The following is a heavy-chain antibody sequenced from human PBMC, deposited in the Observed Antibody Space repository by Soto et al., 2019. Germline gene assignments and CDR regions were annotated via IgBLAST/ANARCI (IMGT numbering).Heavy chain of an antibody. CDR3: ACLRPLLYCSGGSCYTPENWFDS. Sequence: GGSLRLSCAASGFTFSDYYMSWIRQAPGKGLEWVSYISSSGSTIYYADSVKGRFTISRDNAKNSLYLQMNSLRAEDTAVYYCACLRPLLYCSGGSCYTPENWFDSWGEGAVVTVAS. J-gene: IGHJ5*02. V-gene: IGHV3-11*01. CDR2: ISSSGSTI. D-gene: IGHD2-15*01. CDR1: GFTFSDYY.